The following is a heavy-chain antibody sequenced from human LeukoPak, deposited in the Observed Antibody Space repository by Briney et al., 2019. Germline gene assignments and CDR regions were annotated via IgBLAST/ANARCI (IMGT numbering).Heavy chain of an antibody. Sequence: GGSLRLSCAASGFTFDDYGMSWVRQAPGKGLEWVSGINWNGGSTGYADSVKGRFTISRDNAKNSLYLQMNSLRAEDTALYYCARTYCSSTSCHRSYFDYWGQGTLVTVSS. CDR3: ARTYCSSTSCHRSYFDY. V-gene: IGHV3-20*04. J-gene: IGHJ4*02. CDR1: GFTFDDYG. CDR2: INWNGGST. D-gene: IGHD2-2*01.